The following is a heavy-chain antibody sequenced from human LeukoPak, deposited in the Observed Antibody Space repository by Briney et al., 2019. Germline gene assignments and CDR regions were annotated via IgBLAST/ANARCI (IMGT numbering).Heavy chain of an antibody. J-gene: IGHJ3*02. CDR3: AGYRQPDDAFDI. CDR2: ISWNSGSI. V-gene: IGHV3-9*01. Sequence: PGRSLRLSCAASGFTFDDYAMPWVRQAPGKGLEWVSGISWNSGSIGYADSVKGRFTISRDNAKNSLYLQMNSLRAEDTALYYCAGYRQPDDAFDIWGQGTMVTVSS. D-gene: IGHD5-18*01. CDR1: GFTFDDYA.